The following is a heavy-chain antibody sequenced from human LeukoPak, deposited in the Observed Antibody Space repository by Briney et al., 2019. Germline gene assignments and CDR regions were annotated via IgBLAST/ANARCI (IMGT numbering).Heavy chain of an antibody. CDR2: ISYDGSNK. D-gene: IGHD3-10*01. Sequence: PAGGSLRLSCAASGFTFSSYGMHWVRQAPGKGLEWVAVISYDGSNKYYADSVKGRFTISRDNARDSLYLEMNSLRAEDTAVFYCARDWNYALWFGELYTKGGQGTLVTVSS. CDR1: GFTFSSYG. J-gene: IGHJ4*02. CDR3: ARDWNYALWFGELYTK. V-gene: IGHV3-30*03.